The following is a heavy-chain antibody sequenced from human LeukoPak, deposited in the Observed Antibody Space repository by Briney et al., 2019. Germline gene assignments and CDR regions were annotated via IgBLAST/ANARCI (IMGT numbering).Heavy chain of an antibody. CDR1: GFTFSSSW. J-gene: IGHJ4*02. D-gene: IGHD3-10*01. Sequence: GGSLRLSCAGSGFTFSSSWLHWVRQAPGGGLVWLSSMNGDGGTTNYADSVKGRFTISRDNAKNTLYLQMNSLTVEDTAVYYCSRAGSFRFDYWGQGTLVTVSS. V-gene: IGHV3-74*01. CDR2: MNGDGGTT. CDR3: SRAGSFRFDY.